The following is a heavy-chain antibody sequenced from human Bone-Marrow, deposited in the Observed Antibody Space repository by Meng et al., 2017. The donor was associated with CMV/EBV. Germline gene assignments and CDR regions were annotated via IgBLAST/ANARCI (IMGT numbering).Heavy chain of an antibody. D-gene: IGHD3-3*01. V-gene: IGHV3-49*04. CDR3: TRDGDFWSGYLLTGMDV. CDR2: IRSKAYGGTT. Sequence: GESLKISCTASGFTFGDYAMSWVRQAPGKGLEWVGFIRSKAYGGTTEYAASVKGRFTISRDDSKSIAYLQMNSLKTEDTAVYYCTRDGDFWSGYLLTGMDVLRQGTTVTFSS. J-gene: IGHJ6*01. CDR1: GFTFGDYA.